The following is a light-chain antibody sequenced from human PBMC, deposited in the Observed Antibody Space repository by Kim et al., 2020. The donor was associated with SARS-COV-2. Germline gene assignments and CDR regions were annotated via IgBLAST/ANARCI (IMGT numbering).Light chain of an antibody. V-gene: IGKV1-9*01. CDR2: GAS. Sequence: IQLTQSPSSLSASVGDRVTITCRASQGISSYLAWYQQKPGKAPKLLIYGASTLQSGVSSRFSGSGSGTDFTLTISSLQPEDSATYYCQQLDSYPLTFGGETKVDIK. CDR1: QGISSY. J-gene: IGKJ4*01. CDR3: QQLDSYPLT.